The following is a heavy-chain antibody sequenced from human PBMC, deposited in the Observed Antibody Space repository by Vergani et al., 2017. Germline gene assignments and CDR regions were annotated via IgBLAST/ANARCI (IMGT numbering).Heavy chain of an antibody. D-gene: IGHD2-15*01. CDR2: IIPMFDIT. CDR3: ARDCPRSGINSQLCN. V-gene: IGHV1-69*08. J-gene: IGHJ4*02. Sequence: QVHLVQSGGEVKKPGSSVRVSCKASEGTFTTYNFNWVRQAPGQGLEWMGRIIPMFDITNHAQKFQGRVTLTADKSTNTAYMELGSLRYEDTAVYYCARDCPRSGINSQLCNWGPGTLVTVSS. CDR1: EGTFTTYN.